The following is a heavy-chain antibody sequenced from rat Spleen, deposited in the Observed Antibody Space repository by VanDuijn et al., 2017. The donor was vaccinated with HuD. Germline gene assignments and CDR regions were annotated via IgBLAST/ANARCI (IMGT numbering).Heavy chain of an antibody. J-gene: IGHJ3*01. Sequence: EVQLVESGGGLVQPGRSLKLSCAASGFTFSDNYMAWVRQAPTKGLEWVATISHDGSSTYYRDPEKGRFTISRDNAKSTLYLQMDSLRSEDTATYYCTRLYYSNWFAYWGQGTLVTVSS. CDR3: TRLYYSNWFAY. D-gene: IGHD1-1*01. CDR1: GFTFSDNY. V-gene: IGHV5-7*01. CDR2: ISHDGSST.